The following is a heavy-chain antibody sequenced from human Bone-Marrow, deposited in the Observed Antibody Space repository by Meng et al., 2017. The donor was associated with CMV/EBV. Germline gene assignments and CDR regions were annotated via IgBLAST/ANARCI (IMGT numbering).Heavy chain of an antibody. CDR2: IYYSGST. CDR1: GFTFSSYS. CDR3: ECFTMVRGVLVDAFDI. V-gene: IGHV4-39*07. Sequence: GSLRLSCAASGFTFSSYSMNWVRQAPGKGLEWIGSIYYSGSTYYNPSLKSRVTISVDTSKNQFSLKLSSVTAADTAVYYCECFTMVRGVLVDAFDIWGQGKMVNGSS. D-gene: IGHD3-10*01. J-gene: IGHJ3*02.